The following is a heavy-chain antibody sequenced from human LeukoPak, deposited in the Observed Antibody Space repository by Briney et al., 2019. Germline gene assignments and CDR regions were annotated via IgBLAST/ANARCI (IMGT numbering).Heavy chain of an antibody. CDR1: VFTFSSYG. D-gene: IGHD3-22*01. Sequence: GGSLRLSCAASVFTFSSYGMRWVRQAPGKWLEGVAVISYDGSNKYYVDSVKSRFTISRDNSKNTLYLQMNSLRAEDTAVYYCAKEGYYDSSGWGNSMDVWGQGTTVTVSS. J-gene: IGHJ6*02. CDR3: AKEGYYDSSGWGNSMDV. V-gene: IGHV3-30*18. CDR2: ISYDGSNK.